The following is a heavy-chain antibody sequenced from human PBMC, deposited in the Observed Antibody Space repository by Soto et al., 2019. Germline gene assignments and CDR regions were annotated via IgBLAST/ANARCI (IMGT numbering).Heavy chain of an antibody. V-gene: IGHV1-8*01. D-gene: IGHD3-16*02. J-gene: IGHJ6*02. CDR1: GYTFTSYD. CDR3: ARDLSDYVWGSYPPWGSYYPAAWYGMDV. CDR2: MNPNSGNT. Sequence: ASVKVSCKASGYTFTSYDINWVRQATGQGLEWMGWMNPNSGNTGYAQKFQGRVTMTRNTSISTAYMELSSLRSEDTAVYYCARDLSDYVWGSYPPWGSYYPAAWYGMDVWG.